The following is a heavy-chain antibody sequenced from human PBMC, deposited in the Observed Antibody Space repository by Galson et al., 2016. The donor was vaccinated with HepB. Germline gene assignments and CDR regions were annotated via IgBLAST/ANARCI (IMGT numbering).Heavy chain of an antibody. D-gene: IGHD1-26*01. Sequence: ETLSLTCRVSGDSIGSSSYHWAWICQPPGKGLEWIGSIYYVGRAYYRSSLKSRLTISLDPAKNHISLNLTSVTAADTAVYYCATVPGWESGIYDHWGQGTLVSVSS. CDR2: IYYVGRA. CDR1: GDSIGSSSYH. V-gene: IGHV4-39*02. J-gene: IGHJ4*02. CDR3: ATVPGWESGIYDH.